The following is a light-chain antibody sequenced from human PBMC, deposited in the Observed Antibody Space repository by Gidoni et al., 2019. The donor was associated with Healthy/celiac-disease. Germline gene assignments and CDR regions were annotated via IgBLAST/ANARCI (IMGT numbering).Light chain of an antibody. CDR3: QAWDSSTVV. V-gene: IGLV3-1*01. CDR1: KLGDKY. Sequence: SYELTPPPSVSVSPGQTASITCSGDKLGDKYACWYKQKPGQSPVLVIYQDSKRPSGIPERLSGSNSGNTATLTISGTQAMDEADYYCQAWDSSTVVFGGGTKLTVL. J-gene: IGLJ2*01. CDR2: QDS.